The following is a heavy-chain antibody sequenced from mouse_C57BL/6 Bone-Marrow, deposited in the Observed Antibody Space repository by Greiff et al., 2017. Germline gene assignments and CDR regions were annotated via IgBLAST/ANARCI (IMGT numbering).Heavy chain of an antibody. J-gene: IGHJ4*01. CDR3: AREGPNATVVAVYYARDY. CDR2: ISDGGSYT. Sequence: EVQRVESGGGLVKPGGSLKLSCAASGFTFSSYAMSWVRQTPEKRLEWVATISDGGSYTYYPDNVKGRFTISRDNAKNHLYLQMSQLKSEDTAMYYCAREGPNATVVAVYYARDYCGQGTSVTVSS. D-gene: IGHD1-1*01. V-gene: IGHV5-4*01. CDR1: GFTFSSYA.